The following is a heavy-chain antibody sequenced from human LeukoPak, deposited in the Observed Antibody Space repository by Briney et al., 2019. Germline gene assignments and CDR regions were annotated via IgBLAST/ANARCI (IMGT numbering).Heavy chain of an antibody. J-gene: IGHJ4*02. CDR1: GFNFSSYA. CDR3: AKQGRYRVYSAFDS. Sequence: PGGSLRLSCAASGFNFSSYAMGWVRRAPGEGPEWVSSVSGSGRSTYYTDSVKGRFTISRDNSNNTLYLHLNTLIAGDTALYYCAKQGRYRVYSAFDSWGQGALVTVSS. D-gene: IGHD2-8*01. V-gene: IGHV3-23*01. CDR2: VSGSGRST.